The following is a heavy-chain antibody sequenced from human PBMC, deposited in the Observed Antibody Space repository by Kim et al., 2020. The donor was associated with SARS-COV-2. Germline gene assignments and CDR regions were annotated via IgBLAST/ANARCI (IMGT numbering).Heavy chain of an antibody. CDR3: ATTDGY. V-gene: IGHV4-34*01. CDR2: SGST. J-gene: IGHJ4*02. Sequence: SGSTNYNPSLKSRVTISLDTSKSQFSLKLTAVTAADTAVYYCATTDGYWGQGTLVTVSS.